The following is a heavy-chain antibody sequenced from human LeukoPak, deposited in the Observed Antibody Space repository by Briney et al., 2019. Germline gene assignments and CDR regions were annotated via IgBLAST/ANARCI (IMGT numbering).Heavy chain of an antibody. CDR2: ISSSGSTI. J-gene: IGHJ4*02. Sequence: NPGGSLRLSCAASGFTFSDYYMSWIRQAPGKGLEWVSYISSSGSTIDYADSVRGRFTISRDNAKNSLYLQMNSLRAEDTAVYYCAKDWAYYYDYYGLDYWGQGTLVTVSS. CDR3: AKDWAYYYDYYGLDY. D-gene: IGHD3-22*01. V-gene: IGHV3-11*04. CDR1: GFTFSDYY.